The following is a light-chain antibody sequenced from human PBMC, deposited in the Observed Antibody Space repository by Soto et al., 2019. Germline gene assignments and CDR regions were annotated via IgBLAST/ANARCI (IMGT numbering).Light chain of an antibody. V-gene: IGLV2-14*01. CDR3: SSCTSSGTPH. CDR1: TSDVGGSNY. CDR2: EVS. J-gene: IGLJ1*01. Sequence: QSVLTQPASVSGSPGQSITISCTGTTSDVGGSNYVSWYQQHPGKAPKLMIYEVSNRPSGASNRFSGSKSGNTASLTISGLQAEDEADYYCSSCTSSGTPHFGTGTKLTVL.